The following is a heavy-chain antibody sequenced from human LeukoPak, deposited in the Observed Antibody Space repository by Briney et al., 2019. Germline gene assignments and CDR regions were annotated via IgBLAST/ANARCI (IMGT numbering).Heavy chain of an antibody. CDR1: GYTFTGYY. D-gene: IGHD5-24*01. Sequence: ASVKVSCKASGYTFTGYYMHWARQAPGQGLEWMGWVKGDSGVTYYAQEFQGRVTMTRDTSINTAYMELSRLRSDDTAVYYCVRWRDGYIYDYWGQGTLVTVSS. CDR3: VRWRDGYIYDY. CDR2: VKGDSGVT. J-gene: IGHJ4*02. V-gene: IGHV1-2*02.